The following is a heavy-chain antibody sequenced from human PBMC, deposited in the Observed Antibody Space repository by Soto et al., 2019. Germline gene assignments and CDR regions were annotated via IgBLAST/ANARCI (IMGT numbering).Heavy chain of an antibody. CDR2: IYPGDSDT. V-gene: IGHV5-51*01. CDR1: GYTFTNYW. J-gene: IGHJ6*02. Sequence: SLKIYCKGSGYTFTNYWIGWVRQMPGKGLEWMGIIYPGDSDTKYNPSFQGQVTISADKSITTTYLQWSSLKASDTAIYYCAASIFYYGMDVWGQGTTVTVSS. CDR3: AASIFYYGMDV.